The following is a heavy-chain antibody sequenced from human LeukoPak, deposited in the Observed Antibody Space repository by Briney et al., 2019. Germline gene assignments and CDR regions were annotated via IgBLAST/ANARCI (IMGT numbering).Heavy chain of an antibody. CDR3: VRDEGLTGYTDY. CDR2: FYSSGTT. CDR1: GGSITNYY. V-gene: IGHV4-4*07. D-gene: IGHD3-9*01. J-gene: IGHJ4*02. Sequence: SESLSLTCSVSGGSITNYYWSWIRQPAGKGLEWVGRFYSSGTTYYTPPLRSRVSLSGDESKNQLSLKMYSVTAADTAVYYCVRDEGLTGYTDYWGQGTLVTVSS.